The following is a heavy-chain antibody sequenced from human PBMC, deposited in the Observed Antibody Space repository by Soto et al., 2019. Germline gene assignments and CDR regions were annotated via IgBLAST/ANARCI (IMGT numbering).Heavy chain of an antibody. CDR1: GGTFSSYS. CDR3: ARDGGRHSGGIDY. CDR2: IIPIFGTA. D-gene: IGHD1-26*01. Sequence: QVQLVQSGAEVKKPGSSVKVSCKASGGTFSSYSINWVRQAPGQGLEWMGEIIPIFGTANYAKKFQGRVTITAEESTSTAYMELSSLRSEDTAVYYCARDGGRHSGGIDYWGQGTLVTVSS. J-gene: IGHJ4*02. V-gene: IGHV1-69*01.